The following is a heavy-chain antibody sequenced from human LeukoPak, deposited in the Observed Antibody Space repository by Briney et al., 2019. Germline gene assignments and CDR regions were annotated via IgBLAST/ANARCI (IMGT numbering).Heavy chain of an antibody. V-gene: IGHV1-69*04. CDR1: GGTFSSYA. CDR2: IIPILGIA. Sequence: ASVKVPCKASGGTFSSYAISWVRQAPGQGLEWMGRIIPILGIANYAQKFQGRVTITADKSTSTAYMELSSLRSDDTAVYYCARDGEEGRGVIITPLFDYWGQGTLVTVSS. CDR3: ARDGEEGRGVIITPLFDY. D-gene: IGHD3-10*01. J-gene: IGHJ4*02.